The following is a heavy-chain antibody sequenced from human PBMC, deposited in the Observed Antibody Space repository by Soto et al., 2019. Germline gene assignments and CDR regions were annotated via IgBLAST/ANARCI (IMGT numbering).Heavy chain of an antibody. CDR2: ISSSRSTI. D-gene: IGHD6-13*01. CDR1: GGTFSSYS. J-gene: IGHJ4*02. CDR3: AAWSRSNWFDY. V-gene: IGHV3-48*04. Sequence: PGGSLRLSCAVLGGTFSSYSRNWVRQAPGKGLEWVAYISSSRSTIYYADSVKGRFTISRDNARNSLYLQMTGLKVEDTAVYYCAAWSRSNWFDYWGQGTQVTVSS.